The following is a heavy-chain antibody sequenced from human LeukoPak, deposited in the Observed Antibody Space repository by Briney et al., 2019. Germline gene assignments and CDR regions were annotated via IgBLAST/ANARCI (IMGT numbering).Heavy chain of an antibody. CDR1: GFTFSSYT. CDR2: IRWNSGSI. Sequence: PGGSLRLSCTASGFTFSSYTMTWVRQAPGKGLEWVSGIRWNSGSIGYADSVKGRFTISRDNAKNSLYLQMNSLRAEHTAMYYCAKDHGSSWFDYCGQGTLVTVSS. V-gene: IGHV3-9*01. D-gene: IGHD6-13*01. J-gene: IGHJ4*02. CDR3: AKDHGSSWFDY.